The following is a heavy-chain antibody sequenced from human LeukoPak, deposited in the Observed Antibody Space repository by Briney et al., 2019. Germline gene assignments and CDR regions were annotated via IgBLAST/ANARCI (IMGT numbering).Heavy chain of an antibody. D-gene: IGHD3-22*01. J-gene: IGHJ6*03. CDR1: GFTFSNYN. V-gene: IGHV3-21*01. CDR2: ISSSSRSYI. CDR3: ARALTMIVVYPYYYYMDV. Sequence: GGSLRLSCAASGFTFSNYNMNWVRQAPGKGLEWVSSISSSSRSYIYYADSVKGRFTISRDNAKNSLYLQMNSLRAEDTAVYYCARALTMIVVYPYYYYMDVWGKGTTVTISS.